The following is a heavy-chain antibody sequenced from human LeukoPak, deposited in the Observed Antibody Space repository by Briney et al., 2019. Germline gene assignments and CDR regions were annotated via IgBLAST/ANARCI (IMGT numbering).Heavy chain of an antibody. V-gene: IGHV4-59*01. J-gene: IGHJ6*03. CDR2: IFYSGST. CDR1: GGSISIYY. CDR3: ARGMVSYYYYYMDV. D-gene: IGHD3-10*01. Sequence: SETLSLTCTVSGGSISIYYWSWIRQPPGKGLEWIGYIFYSGSTNYNPSLKSRVTISVDTSKNQFSLKLSSVTAAETAVYYCARGMVSYYYYYMDVWGKGTTVTISS.